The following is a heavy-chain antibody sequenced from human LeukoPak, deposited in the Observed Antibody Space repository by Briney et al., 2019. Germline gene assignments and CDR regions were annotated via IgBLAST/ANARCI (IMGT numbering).Heavy chain of an antibody. CDR3: ARVSTTTAY. J-gene: IGHJ4*02. V-gene: IGHV4-34*01. D-gene: IGHD4-17*01. CDR1: GGSFSGYY. Sequence: PSETLSLTCAVYGGSFSGYYWSWIRQPPGKGLEWIGEINHSGSNNYNPSLKSRVTISVDTPKNQFSLKLSAVTAADTAVYYCARVSTTTAYWGQGTLVTVSS. CDR2: INHSGSN.